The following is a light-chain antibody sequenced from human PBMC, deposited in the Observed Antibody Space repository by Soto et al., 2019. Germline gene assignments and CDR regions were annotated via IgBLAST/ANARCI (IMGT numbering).Light chain of an antibody. CDR3: QKYDSAPWT. V-gene: IGKV1-27*01. J-gene: IGKJ1*01. Sequence: DIQMTQSPSSLSATERDRVTITCRASQGISNYLAWYQQKPGKVPKLLIYAASTLQSGVPSRFSGSGSGTDFTLTISSLQPEDVATYYCQKYDSAPWTFGQGTKVEIK. CDR1: QGISNY. CDR2: AAS.